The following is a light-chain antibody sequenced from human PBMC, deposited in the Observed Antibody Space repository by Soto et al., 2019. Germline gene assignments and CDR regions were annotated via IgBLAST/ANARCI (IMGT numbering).Light chain of an antibody. CDR1: SSDVGGYNY. Sequence: QSALTQPPSASGSPGQSVTFSCTGTSSDVGGYNYVSWYQQHPDKAPKLMIYEVSERPSGVPDRFSGSKSGNTASLTVSGLQAEDEADYYCTSYAGTNNVVFGGGTKLTVL. CDR2: EVS. V-gene: IGLV2-8*01. CDR3: TSYAGTNNVV. J-gene: IGLJ2*01.